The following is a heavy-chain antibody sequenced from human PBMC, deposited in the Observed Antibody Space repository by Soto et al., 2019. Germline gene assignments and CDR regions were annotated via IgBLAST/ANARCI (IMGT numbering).Heavy chain of an antibody. J-gene: IGHJ4*02. CDR3: TTDGAQIAAAGTGGLYFDY. CDR2: MKSNSDGGTT. CDR1: GLTFNKAW. D-gene: IGHD6-13*01. Sequence: PGGSLRLSCAASGLTFNKAWMNWVRQAPGKGLEWVGRMKSNSDGGTTDYAAPVKGRFTISRDDSKNTLYLQMNSLKTEDTAVYFCTTDGAQIAAAGTGGLYFDYWGQGTVVTVSS. V-gene: IGHV3-15*07.